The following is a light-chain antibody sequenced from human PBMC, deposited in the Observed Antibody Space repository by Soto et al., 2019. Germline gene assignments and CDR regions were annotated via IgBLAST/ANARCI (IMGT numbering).Light chain of an antibody. CDR2: GAS. J-gene: IGKJ3*01. CDR1: QSVSSSY. V-gene: IGKV3-20*01. CDR3: QQYGSSIFT. Sequence: EIVLTQSPGTLSLSPGERATLSCRASQSVSSSYLAWYQQKPGQAPRLLIHGASSRATGIRDRFSGSGSGTDFTLTVSRLEPEDFAVYYCQQYGSSIFTFGPGTKVDIK.